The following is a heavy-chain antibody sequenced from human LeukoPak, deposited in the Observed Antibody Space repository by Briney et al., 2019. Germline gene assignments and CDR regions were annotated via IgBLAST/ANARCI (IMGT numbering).Heavy chain of an antibody. D-gene: IGHD3-10*01. J-gene: IGHJ4*02. CDR3: ESRPLVSSGSMPI. CDR2: INHSGST. Sequence: SETMSLTCAVYGGSLSGYYWGWIRQPPGKGLEWIGEINHSGSTNYNPSLKSGVTISVDTSKNQFSLKLSSVTAADTAVYYCESRPLVSSGSMPIGGQGTLVTVSS. V-gene: IGHV4-34*01. CDR1: GGSLSGYY.